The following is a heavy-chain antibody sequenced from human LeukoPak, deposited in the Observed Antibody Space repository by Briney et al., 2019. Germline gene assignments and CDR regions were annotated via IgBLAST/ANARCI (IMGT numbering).Heavy chain of an antibody. J-gene: IGHJ6*02. CDR3: ARERLGYCSSTSCYYYGMDV. D-gene: IGHD2-2*01. Sequence: PGGSLRLSCAASGFTFSSYSMNWVRQAPGKGLEWVANIKQDGSEKYYVDSVKGRFTISRDNAKNSLYLQMNSLRAEDTAVYYCARERLGYCSSTSCYYYGMDVWGQGTTVTVSS. CDR2: IKQDGSEK. CDR1: GFTFSSYS. V-gene: IGHV3-7*01.